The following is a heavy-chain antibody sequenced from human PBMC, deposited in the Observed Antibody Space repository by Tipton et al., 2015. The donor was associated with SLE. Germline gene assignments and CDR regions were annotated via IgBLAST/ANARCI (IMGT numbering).Heavy chain of an antibody. Sequence: LRLSCTVSGGSISSGGYYWSWIRQHPGKGLEWIGYIYYSGSTYYNPSLKSRVTISVDTSKNQFSLKLSSVTAADTAVYYCARGRSDTRYFQHWGQGTLITVSS. CDR3: ARGRSDTRYFQH. J-gene: IGHJ1*01. CDR1: GGSISSGGYY. CDR2: IYYSGST. V-gene: IGHV4-31*02. D-gene: IGHD2-21*02.